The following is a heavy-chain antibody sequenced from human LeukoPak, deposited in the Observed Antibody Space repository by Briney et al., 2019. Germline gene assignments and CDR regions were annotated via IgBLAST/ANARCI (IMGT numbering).Heavy chain of an antibody. CDR2: ISGSGGST. D-gene: IGHD5-12*01. V-gene: IGHV3-23*01. CDR3: AKDRSRYSGYDPRSYYFDY. Sequence: PGGSLRPSCAASGFTFSSYAMSWVRQAPGKGLEWVSAISGSGGSTYYADSVKGRFTITRDNSKNTLYLQVNSLRTEDTAVYYCAKDRSRYSGYDPRSYYFDYWGQGTLVSVSS. CDR1: GFTFSSYA. J-gene: IGHJ4*02.